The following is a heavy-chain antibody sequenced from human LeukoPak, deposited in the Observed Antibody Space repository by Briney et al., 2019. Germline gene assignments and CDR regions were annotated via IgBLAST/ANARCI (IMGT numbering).Heavy chain of an antibody. V-gene: IGHV3-48*03. Sequence: GGSLRLSCAASGFTFSSYEMNWVRQAPGKGLEWVSYISSSGSTIYYADSVKGRFTISRDNAKNSLYLQMNSLRAEDTAVYYCARGQDYYGSGSYYINPYFDYWGQGTLVTVSS. CDR3: ARGQDYYGSGSYYINPYFDY. J-gene: IGHJ4*02. D-gene: IGHD3-10*01. CDR2: ISSSGSTI. CDR1: GFTFSSYE.